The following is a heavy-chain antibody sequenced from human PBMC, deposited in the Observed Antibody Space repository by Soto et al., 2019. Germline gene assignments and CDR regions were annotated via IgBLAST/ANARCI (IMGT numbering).Heavy chain of an antibody. CDR3: AKDLVSIFGVAPDY. CDR1: GFTFSSYA. J-gene: IGHJ4*02. D-gene: IGHD3-3*01. V-gene: IGHV3-23*04. CDR2: ISGSGGST. Sequence: EVQLVESGGGLVQPGGSLRLSCAASGFTFSSYAMSWVRQAPGKGLEWVSAISGSGGSTDYADSVKGRFTISRDNSKNTLYLQMNSLRAEDTALYYCAKDLVSIFGVAPDYWGQGTLVTVSS.